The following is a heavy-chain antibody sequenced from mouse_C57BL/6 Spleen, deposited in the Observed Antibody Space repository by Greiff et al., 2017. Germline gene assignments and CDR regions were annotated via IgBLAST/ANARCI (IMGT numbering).Heavy chain of an antibody. CDR1: GYTFTSYW. CDR3: ARSVTGTFFDY. J-gene: IGHJ2*01. CDR2: IDPSDSYT. D-gene: IGHD4-1*01. Sequence: VQLQQPGAELVMPGASVKLSCKASGYTFTSYWMHWVKQRPGQGLEWIGEIDPSDSYTNYNQKFKGKSTLTVDKSSSTAYMQLSSLTSEASAVYYCARSVTGTFFDYWGQGTTLTVSS. V-gene: IGHV1-69*01.